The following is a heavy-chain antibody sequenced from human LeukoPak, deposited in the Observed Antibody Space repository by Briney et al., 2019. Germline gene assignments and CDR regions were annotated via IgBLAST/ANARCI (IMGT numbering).Heavy chain of an antibody. D-gene: IGHD5-18*01. CDR1: GGSFSGYY. CDR2: INHSGST. Sequence: PSETLSLTCAVYGGSFSGYYWSWIRQPPGKGPEWIGEINHSGSTNYNPSLKSRVTISVDTSKNQFSLKLSSVTAADTAVYYCARARRGSSYGSNAFDIWGQVTVVTVSS. J-gene: IGHJ3*02. CDR3: ARARRGSSYGSNAFDI. V-gene: IGHV4-34*01.